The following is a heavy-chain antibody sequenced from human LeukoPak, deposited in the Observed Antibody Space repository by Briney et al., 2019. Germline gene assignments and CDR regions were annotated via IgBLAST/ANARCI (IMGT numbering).Heavy chain of an antibody. CDR3: ARENEFEDLFPPGDYLYYYYIDV. J-gene: IGHJ6*03. CDR1: GGSINTYY. V-gene: IGHV4-4*07. CDR2: IHTSGST. Sequence: SETLSLTCTVSGGSINTYYWSWIRQPAGKGLEWIGRIHTSGSTNYNPSLKSRVTMSVDTSKNLFSLKLNSVTAADTAVYYCARENEFEDLFPPGDYLYYYYIDVWGKGTTVTVSS. D-gene: IGHD1-1*01.